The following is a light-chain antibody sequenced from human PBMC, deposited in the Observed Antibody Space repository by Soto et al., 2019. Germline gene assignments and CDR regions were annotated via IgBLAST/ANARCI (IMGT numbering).Light chain of an antibody. CDR2: AAS. J-gene: IGKJ5*01. CDR1: QGINRF. CDR3: QQLKSNLIT. V-gene: IGKV1-9*01. Sequence: DIQLTQSPTFLSASVGDRGTITCRASQGINRFLAWYQQKPGKAPKLLIYAASTLQSGVPSRFSGSGSGTEFTLTISSLQPEDFATYYCQQLKSNLITFGQGTRREIK.